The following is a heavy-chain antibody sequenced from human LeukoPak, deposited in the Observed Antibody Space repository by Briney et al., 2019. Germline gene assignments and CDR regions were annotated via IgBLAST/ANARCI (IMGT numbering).Heavy chain of an antibody. CDR1: GFTFSSYA. Sequence: GGSLRLSCAASGFTFSSYAMHWVRQAPGKGLEWVAVISYDGSNKYYADSVKGRFTISRDNAKNSLYLQMNSLRAEDTAVYYCARDGDIVATTPFDYWGQGTLVTVSS. CDR3: ARDGDIVATTPFDY. V-gene: IGHV3-30*04. J-gene: IGHJ4*02. D-gene: IGHD5-12*01. CDR2: ISYDGSNK.